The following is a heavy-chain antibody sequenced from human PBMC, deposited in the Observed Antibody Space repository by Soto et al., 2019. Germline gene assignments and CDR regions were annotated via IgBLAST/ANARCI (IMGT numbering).Heavy chain of an antibody. V-gene: IGHV3-23*01. D-gene: IGHD1-1*01. CDR2: TSPASDNT. J-gene: IGHJ6*02. CDR1: GFNFRGYY. CDR3: AKDLHWYAMDV. Sequence: EVQLLESRGGLVQPGGSLRLSCVASGFNFRGYYMAWVRQAPGKGPEWVSGTSPASDNTQSADSAKGRFTISRDNSKNTLFLQMGSLRAEDTAVYYCAKDLHWYAMDVWGQGTTVTVSS.